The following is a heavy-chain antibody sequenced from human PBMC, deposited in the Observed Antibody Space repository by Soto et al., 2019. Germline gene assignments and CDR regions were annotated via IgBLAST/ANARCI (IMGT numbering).Heavy chain of an antibody. V-gene: IGHV4-59*08. D-gene: IGHD6-19*01. J-gene: IGHJ4*02. CDR3: ARAVGDPLYYLDY. CDR1: SDSISSYY. CDR2: TDYSGNT. Sequence: QVQLQESGPGLVRPSETLSLTCTVSSDSISSYYWIWIRQSPGRGLEWIGYTDYSGNTNYNPSLKSRVTISGDTSKNQFSVRLSSVNAADTAVYYCARAVGDPLYYLDYWGQGTLVTVSS.